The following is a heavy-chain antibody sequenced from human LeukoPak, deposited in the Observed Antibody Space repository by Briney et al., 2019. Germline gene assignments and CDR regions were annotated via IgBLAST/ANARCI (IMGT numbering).Heavy chain of an antibody. CDR2: IYYSGST. J-gene: IGHJ1*01. CDR1: GGSISTSSYY. CDR3: ARAPRGSSWYQH. V-gene: IGHV4-39*07. Sequence: PSETLSLTCTVSGGSISTSSYYWGWIRQPPGKGLECIGNIYYSGSTYYNPSLKSRVTISVDTSKNQFSLKLSSVTAADTAVYYCARAPRGSSWYQHWGQGTLVTVSS. D-gene: IGHD6-13*01.